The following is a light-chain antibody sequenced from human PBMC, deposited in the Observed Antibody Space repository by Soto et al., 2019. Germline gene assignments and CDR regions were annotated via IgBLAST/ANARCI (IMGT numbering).Light chain of an antibody. J-gene: IGLJ1*01. V-gene: IGLV2-11*01. CDR1: SSDVGGYNY. Sequence: QSALTQPRSVSGSPGQSVTISCTGTSSDVGGYNYVSWYQQHPGKAPKLMIYDVSKRPSGVPDRFSGSKSGNTASLTISGLQAEDEADYYCYSYAGSYTSPYVFGTGTKLTVL. CDR2: DVS. CDR3: YSYAGSYTSPYV.